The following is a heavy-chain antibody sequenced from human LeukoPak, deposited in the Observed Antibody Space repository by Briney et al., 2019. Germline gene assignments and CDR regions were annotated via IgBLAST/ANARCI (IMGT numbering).Heavy chain of an antibody. V-gene: IGHV3-23*01. CDR1: GFTFSIYG. CDR3: AKESGATWNIDS. Sequence: GGSLRLSCAVSGFTFSIYGMSWVRQAPGKGLEWVSAISGSGDRTYYADSVKGRFTISRDNSKNILYLQMSSLRAEDTATYYCAKESGATWNIDSWGQGTLVTVSS. J-gene: IGHJ4*02. D-gene: IGHD1/OR15-1a*01. CDR2: ISGSGDRT.